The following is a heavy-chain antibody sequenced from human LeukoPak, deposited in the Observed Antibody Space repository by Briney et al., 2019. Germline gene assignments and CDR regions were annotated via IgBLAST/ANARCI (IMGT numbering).Heavy chain of an antibody. Sequence: GGSLRLSCAASGFTFDDYAMHWVRQAPGKGLEWVSGISWNSGSIGYADSVKGRFTISRDNSKSTVYLQMNSLRVEDAAVYYCSKDLTSDFGGDLDPWGQGTLVTVSS. CDR2: ISWNSGSI. CDR3: SKDLTSDFGGDLDP. CDR1: GFTFDDYA. D-gene: IGHD3-10*01. V-gene: IGHV3-9*01. J-gene: IGHJ5*02.